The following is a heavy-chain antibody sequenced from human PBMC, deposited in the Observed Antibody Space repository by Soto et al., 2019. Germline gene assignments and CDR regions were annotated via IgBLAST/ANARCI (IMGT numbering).Heavy chain of an antibody. CDR2: ISYDGTNK. D-gene: IGHD3-10*01. J-gene: IGHJ6*02. CDR1: GVTFSRYG. V-gene: IGHV3-30*18. Sequence: VQLVESGGGVVQAGGSLRLSCAASGVTFSRYGMHWVRQAPGKGLEWVALISYDGTNKDYEDSVRGRFTISRDNSRNTLYLQMNSLRGEDAAVYYCAKDFLKVELLHFGEPAPPYQFYYGMDVWGQGTTVTVSS. CDR3: AKDFLKVELLHFGEPAPPYQFYYGMDV.